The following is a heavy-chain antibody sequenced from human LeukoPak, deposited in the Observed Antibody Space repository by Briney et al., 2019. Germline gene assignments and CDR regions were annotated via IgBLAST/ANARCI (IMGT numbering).Heavy chain of an antibody. CDR1: GFTITNNW. J-gene: IGHJ4*02. V-gene: IGHV3-74*03. D-gene: IGHD3-10*01. CDR3: ATVFKGSSLQDY. CDR2: IKMDERSA. Sequence: GGSLRLSCTVSGFTITNNWMYWVRQAPGRGLVWVSRIKMDERSAVYADSVKGRFIISRDNAKNTVYLQMNSPRADDTAVYYCATVFKGSSLQDYWGQGTLVTVSS.